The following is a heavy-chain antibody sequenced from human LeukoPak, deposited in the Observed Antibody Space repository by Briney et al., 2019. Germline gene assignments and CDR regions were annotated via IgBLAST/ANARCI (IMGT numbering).Heavy chain of an antibody. V-gene: IGHV1-46*01. CDR2: INLSGGST. Sequence: ASVKVSCKASGYTFTNYYMHWLRQAPGQGLEWMGIINLSGGSTSYAQKFQGRVTMTRDMSTSTVYMELSSLRSEDTAVYYCARDADGDYTFDYWGQGTLVTVSS. CDR1: GYTFTNYY. CDR3: ARDADGDYTFDY. D-gene: IGHD4-11*01. J-gene: IGHJ4*02.